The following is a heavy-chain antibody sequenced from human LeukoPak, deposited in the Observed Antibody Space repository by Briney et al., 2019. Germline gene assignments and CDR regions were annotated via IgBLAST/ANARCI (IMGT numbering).Heavy chain of an antibody. V-gene: IGHV3-23*01. CDR2: ISGSGGST. CDR1: GFTFSSYA. D-gene: IGHD6-19*01. Sequence: PGGSLRLSCAASGFTFSSYAMSWVRQAPGKGLEWVSAISGSGGSTYYADSVKGRFTISRDNSKNTLYLQMNSLRAEDTAVYYCAKDAPVTGAVAGFFDYWGQGTLVTVSS. CDR3: AKDAPVTGAVAGFFDY. J-gene: IGHJ4*02.